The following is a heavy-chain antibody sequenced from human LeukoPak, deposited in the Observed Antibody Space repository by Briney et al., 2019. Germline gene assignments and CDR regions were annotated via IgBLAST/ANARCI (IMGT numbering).Heavy chain of an antibody. J-gene: IGHJ4*02. CDR1: GGSISSYY. CDR2: IYYSGST. V-gene: IGHV4-59*12. Sequence: SETLSLTCTVSGGSISSYYWSWIRQPPGKGLEWIGYIYYSGSTNYNPSLKSRVTMSVDTSKNQFSLKLSSVTAADTAVYYCARDPGYYFDYWGQGTLVTVSS. CDR3: ARDPGYYFDY.